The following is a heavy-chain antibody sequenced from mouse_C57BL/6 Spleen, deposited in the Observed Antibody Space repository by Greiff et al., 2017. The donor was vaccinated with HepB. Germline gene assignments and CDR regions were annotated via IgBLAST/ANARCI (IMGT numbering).Heavy chain of an antibody. D-gene: IGHD3-1*01. CDR3: ARSGYAYAMNY. CDR2: INPYNGGT. CDR1: GYTFTDYY. V-gene: IGHV1-19*01. Sequence: EVQLQQSGPVLVKPGASVKMSCKASGYTFTDYYMNWVKQSHGKSLEWIGVINPYNGGTSYNQKFKGKATLTVDKSSSTAYLELKSLTSEDSAVYYCARSGYAYAMNYWGQGTSVTVSS. J-gene: IGHJ4*01.